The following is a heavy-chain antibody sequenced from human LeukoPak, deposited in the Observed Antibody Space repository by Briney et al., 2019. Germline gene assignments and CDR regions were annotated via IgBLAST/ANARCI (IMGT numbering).Heavy chain of an antibody. D-gene: IGHD3-22*01. Sequence: SETLSLTCTVSGGSISSSNYYWGWIRQPPRKGLEWIGSIYYSGSTYYSPSLKSRVTISVDTSKNQFSLKLNSVTAADTAVYYCAKSNGYGLTDIWGQGTMVTVSS. J-gene: IGHJ3*02. V-gene: IGHV4-39*07. CDR3: AKSNGYGLTDI. CDR2: IYYSGST. CDR1: GGSISSSNYY.